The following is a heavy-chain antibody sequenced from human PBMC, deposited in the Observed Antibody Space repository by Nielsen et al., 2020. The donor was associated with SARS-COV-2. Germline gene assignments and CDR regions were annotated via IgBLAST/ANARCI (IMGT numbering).Heavy chain of an antibody. CDR1: GGSISSGGYY. J-gene: IGHJ5*02. D-gene: IGHD1-26*01. CDR3: AKEGNSGSAYDH. CDR2: ISGSGGGT. Sequence: ETLSLTCTVSGGSISSGGYYWSWIRQHPGKGLEWVSTISGSGGGTYYADSVKGRFSISRDNSKNMLYLQMNSLRAEDTALYYCAKEGNSGSAYDHWGQGTLVTVSS. V-gene: IGHV3-23*01.